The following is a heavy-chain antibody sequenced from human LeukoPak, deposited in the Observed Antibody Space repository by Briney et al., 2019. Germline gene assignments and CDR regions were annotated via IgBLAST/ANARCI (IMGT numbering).Heavy chain of an antibody. D-gene: IGHD6-6*01. Sequence: GGSLRLSCAASGFTFSSYAMSWVRQPPGKGLEWVSAISGSGGSTYYADSVKGRFTISRDNSKNTLYLQMNSLRAEDTAVYYCAKDKMDSSSSGEGIFDYWGQGTLVTVSS. V-gene: IGHV3-23*01. CDR1: GFTFSSYA. CDR2: ISGSGGST. J-gene: IGHJ4*02. CDR3: AKDKMDSSSSGEGIFDY.